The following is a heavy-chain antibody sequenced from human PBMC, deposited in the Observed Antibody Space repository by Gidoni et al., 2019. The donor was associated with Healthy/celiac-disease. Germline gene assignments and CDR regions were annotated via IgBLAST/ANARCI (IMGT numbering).Heavy chain of an antibody. CDR2: ISYDGSNK. CDR3: ARDWGTGDQQQRVLGY. Sequence: QVQLVESGGGVVQPGRSLRLSCAASGFTFSSYAMHGVRQAPGKGLEWVAVISYDGSNKYYADYGKGRFTISRDNSKNTLYLQMNSLRAEDTAVYYCARDWGTGDQQQRVLGYWGQGTLVTVSS. D-gene: IGHD6-13*01. J-gene: IGHJ4*02. CDR1: GFTFSSYA. V-gene: IGHV3-30-3*01.